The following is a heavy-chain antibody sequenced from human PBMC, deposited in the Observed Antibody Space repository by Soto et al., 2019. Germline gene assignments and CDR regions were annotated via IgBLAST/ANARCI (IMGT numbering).Heavy chain of an antibody. Sequence: SETLSLTCTVSGGSITDYSWVWIRQPAGKGLEWIGRIFSSGSTNYNPSLKGRITMSLDTSKNQFSLKLNSATATDTAVYFCARDQGVVVTADNWFDTWGQGILVTVSS. D-gene: IGHD2-21*02. CDR1: GGSITDYS. CDR2: IFSSGST. J-gene: IGHJ5*02. CDR3: ARDQGVVVTADNWFDT. V-gene: IGHV4-4*07.